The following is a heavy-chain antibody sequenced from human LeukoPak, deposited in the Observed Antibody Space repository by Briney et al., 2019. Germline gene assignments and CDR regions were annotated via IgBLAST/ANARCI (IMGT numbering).Heavy chain of an antibody. Sequence: ASVKVSCKVSGYTLTELSMHWVRQAPGKGLEWMGGFDPEDGETIYAQKFQGRVTMTEDTSTDTAYMELSSLRSEDTAVYYCATGGASKQYYGFWSGYSITPSFDYWGQGTLVTVSS. CDR1: GYTLTELS. V-gene: IGHV1-24*01. CDR2: FDPEDGET. D-gene: IGHD3-3*01. J-gene: IGHJ4*02. CDR3: ATGGASKQYYGFWSGYSITPSFDY.